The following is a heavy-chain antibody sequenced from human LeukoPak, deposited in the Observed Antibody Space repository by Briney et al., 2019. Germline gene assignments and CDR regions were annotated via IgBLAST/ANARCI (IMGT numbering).Heavy chain of an antibody. J-gene: IGHJ4*02. CDR3: VRNLRYCSDGSCSP. CDR1: GFTFSSYW. CDR2: IYNGDGT. V-gene: IGHV3-66*01. Sequence: GGSLRLSCAASGFTFSSYWMHWVRQAPGKGLEWVSVIYNGDGTGCADSVKGRFTISRDNSQNTVSLQMDSLRVGDTAVYFCVRNLRYCSDGSCSPWGQGTLVTVSS. D-gene: IGHD2-15*01.